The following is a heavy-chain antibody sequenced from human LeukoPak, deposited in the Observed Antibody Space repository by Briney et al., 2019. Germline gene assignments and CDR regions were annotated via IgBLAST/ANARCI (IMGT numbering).Heavy chain of an antibody. CDR2: IYYSGST. CDR3: ARGRRGDSSGYSAGGDFDY. V-gene: IGHV4-30-4*01. Sequence: SETLSLTCTVSGGSISSGDYYWSWIRQPPGKGLEWIGYIYYSGSTYYNPSLKSRVTISVDTSKNQFSLKLSSVTAADTAVYYCARGRRGDSSGYSAGGDFDYWGQGTLVTVSS. J-gene: IGHJ4*02. D-gene: IGHD3-22*01. CDR1: GGSISSGDYY.